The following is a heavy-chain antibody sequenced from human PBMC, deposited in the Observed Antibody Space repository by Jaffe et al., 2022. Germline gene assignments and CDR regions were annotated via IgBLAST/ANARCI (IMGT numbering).Heavy chain of an antibody. CDR3: VRHLWFRGYSYGTPVYMDV. Sequence: EVQLVQSGAEVKKPGESLKISCKGSGYSFTSYWIGWVRQMPGKGLEWMGIIYPGDSDTRYSPSFQGQVTISADKSISTAYLQWSSLKASDTAMYYCVRHLWFRGYSYGTPVYMDVWGKGTTVTVSS. CDR2: IYPGDSDT. V-gene: IGHV5-51*01. CDR1: GYSFTSYW. J-gene: IGHJ6*03. D-gene: IGHD5-18*01.